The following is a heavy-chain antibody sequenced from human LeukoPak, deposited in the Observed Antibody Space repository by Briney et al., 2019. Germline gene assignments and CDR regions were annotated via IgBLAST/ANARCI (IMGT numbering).Heavy chain of an antibody. CDR2: ISAYNGNT. J-gene: IGHJ5*02. D-gene: IGHD2-2*01. CDR1: GYTFTSYG. V-gene: IGHV1-18*01. Sequence: ASVKVSCKASGYTFTSYGISWVRQAPGQGLEWMGWISAYNGNTNYAQKLQGRVTMTTDTSTSTAYMELRSLRSDDTAVYYCARRHCSSTSCSNWFDPWGQGTLVTVSS. CDR3: ARRHCSSTSCSNWFDP.